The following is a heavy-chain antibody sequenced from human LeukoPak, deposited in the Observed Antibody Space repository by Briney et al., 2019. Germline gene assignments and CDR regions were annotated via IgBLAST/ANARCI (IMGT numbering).Heavy chain of an antibody. J-gene: IGHJ4*02. CDR3: ARGAQLTDY. V-gene: IGHV3-64*01. CDR2: IGPDGGTT. CDR1: GFTFSSYG. Sequence: GGSLRLSCAASGFTFSSYGMHWVRQAPGKGLEYVSGIGPDGGTTYYAKSVKGRFTISRDNSKSMVYLQMGSLTADDMAVYYCARGAQLTDYWGQGTLVTVSS. D-gene: IGHD6-13*01.